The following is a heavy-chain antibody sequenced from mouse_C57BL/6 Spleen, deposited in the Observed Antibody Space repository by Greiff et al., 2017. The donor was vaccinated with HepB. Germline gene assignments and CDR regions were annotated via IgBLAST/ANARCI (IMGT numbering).Heavy chain of an antibody. Sequence: VQVVESGAELVRPGTSVKVSCKASGYAFTNYLIEWVKQRPGQGLEWIGVINPGSGGTNYNEKFKGKATLTADKSSSTAYMQLSSLTSEDSAVYFWARWAAQAGDYWGQGTTLTVSS. CDR2: INPGSGGT. CDR1: GYAFTNYL. V-gene: IGHV1-54*01. CDR3: ARWAAQAGDY. D-gene: IGHD3-2*02. J-gene: IGHJ2*01.